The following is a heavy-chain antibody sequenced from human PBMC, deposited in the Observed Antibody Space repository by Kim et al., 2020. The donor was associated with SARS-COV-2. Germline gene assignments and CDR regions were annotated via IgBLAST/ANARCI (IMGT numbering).Heavy chain of an antibody. CDR3: ARDAGAKLDH. J-gene: IGHJ4*02. V-gene: IGHV3-30*04. CDR2: TSYDRTNK. CDR1: GFTFSSYA. Sequence: GGSLRLSCAPSGFTFSSYAMHWVRQAPGKGLEWMTLTSYDRTNKYHANPLKGRSTILRDNSKNTLCLQMNSLKPEDTAIYYCARDAGAKLDHWGQGTLVTVSS.